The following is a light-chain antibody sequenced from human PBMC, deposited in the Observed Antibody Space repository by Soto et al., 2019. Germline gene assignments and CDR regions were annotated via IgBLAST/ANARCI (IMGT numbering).Light chain of an antibody. CDR3: QQYTSWYT. Sequence: EIVMTQSTATLSVSPGERATLSCRASQSVNSNLAWYQQRPGQAPRLLMYGASTRATGIPARFSGSGSGTEFTLTISSLQSEDFAVYYCQQYTSWYTFGQGTKLEIK. CDR1: QSVNSN. J-gene: IGKJ2*01. V-gene: IGKV3-15*01. CDR2: GAS.